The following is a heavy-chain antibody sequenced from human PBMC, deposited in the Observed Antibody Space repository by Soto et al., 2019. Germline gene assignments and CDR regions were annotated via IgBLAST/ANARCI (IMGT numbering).Heavy chain of an antibody. CDR1: GGSVSSGSYY. CDR2: IYYSGST. J-gene: IGHJ6*02. CDR3: ARAGPVRGVYYYYYGMDV. D-gene: IGHD3-10*01. Sequence: SETLSLTCTVSGGSVSSGSYYWSWIRQPPGKGLEWIGYIYYSGSTNYNPSLKSRVTISVDTSKNQFSLKLSSVTAADTAVYYCARAGPVRGVYYYYYGMDVWAKGPRSPSP. V-gene: IGHV4-61*01.